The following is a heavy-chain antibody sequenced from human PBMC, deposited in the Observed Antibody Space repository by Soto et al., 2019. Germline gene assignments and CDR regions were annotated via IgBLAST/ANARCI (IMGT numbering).Heavy chain of an antibody. CDR3: ARGPGDDYYFRAFEI. CDR2: IIPIFGAA. CDR1: GDTFSKYA. V-gene: IGHV1-69*01. Sequence: QVQLVQSGAEVKKPGSSVKVSCKTSGDTFSKYAISWVRQAPGQGLEWMGGIIPIFGAANYAQKFQGRVMITADESTSTAYVDLIRLTSEGTAGYYGARGPGDDYYFRAFEIWGQGTMVTVSS. D-gene: IGHD2-21*02. J-gene: IGHJ3*02.